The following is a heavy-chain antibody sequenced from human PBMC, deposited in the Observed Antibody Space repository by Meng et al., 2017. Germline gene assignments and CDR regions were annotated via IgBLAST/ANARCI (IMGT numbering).Heavy chain of an antibody. Sequence: ASVKVSSKASGYTFTSYYMHWVRQAPGQGLEWMGIINPSGGSTSYAQKFQGRVTMTRDTSTSTVYMELSSLRSEDTAVYYCARGVDYDYVWGSPGDYWGQGTLVTVSS. D-gene: IGHD3-16*01. V-gene: IGHV1-46*01. CDR1: GYTFTSYY. CDR2: INPSGGST. J-gene: IGHJ4*01. CDR3: ARGVDYDYVWGSPGDY.